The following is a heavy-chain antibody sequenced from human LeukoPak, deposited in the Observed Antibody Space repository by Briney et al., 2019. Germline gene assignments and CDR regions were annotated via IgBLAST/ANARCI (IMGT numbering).Heavy chain of an antibody. Sequence: PSETLSLTCTVSGGSISSGDYYWSWIRQPPGKGLEWIGYIYYSGSTYYNPSLKSRVTISVDTSKNQFSLKLSSVTAADTAVYYCASSPNYYDSSGPTHYFDYWGQGTLVTVSS. V-gene: IGHV4-30-4*02. D-gene: IGHD3-22*01. CDR1: GGSISSGDYY. CDR3: ASSPNYYDSSGPTHYFDY. CDR2: IYYSGST. J-gene: IGHJ4*02.